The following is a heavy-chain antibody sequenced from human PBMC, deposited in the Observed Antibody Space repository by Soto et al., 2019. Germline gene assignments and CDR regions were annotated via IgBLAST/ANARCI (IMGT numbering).Heavy chain of an antibody. Sequence: QVQLQESGPGLVKPSETLSLTCTVSGGSISSYYWSWIRQPPGKGLEWIGYIYYSGSTNYHPSLKSRVTISVDTSKNQFSLRLSSVTAGDTAVYYCARDRVQLWSYFDYWGQGTLVTVSS. CDR3: ARDRVQLWSYFDY. CDR1: GGSISSYY. J-gene: IGHJ4*02. D-gene: IGHD5-18*01. V-gene: IGHV4-59*01. CDR2: IYYSGST.